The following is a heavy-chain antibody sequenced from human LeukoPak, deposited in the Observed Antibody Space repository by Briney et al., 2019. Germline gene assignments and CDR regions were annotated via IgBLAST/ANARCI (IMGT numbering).Heavy chain of an antibody. CDR3: ARAERGLVDY. CDR2: IYHSGST. Sequence: PSETLSLTCTVSGGSISSSSYYWGWIRQPPGKGLEWIGSIYHSGSTYYNPSLKSRVTISVDTSKNQFSLKLSSVTAADTAVYYCARAERGLVDYWGQGTLVTVSS. D-gene: IGHD1-26*01. CDR1: GGSISSSSYY. V-gene: IGHV4-39*07. J-gene: IGHJ4*02.